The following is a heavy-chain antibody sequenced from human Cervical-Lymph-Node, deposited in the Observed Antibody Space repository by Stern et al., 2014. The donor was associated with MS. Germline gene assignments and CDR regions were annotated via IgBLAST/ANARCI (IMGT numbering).Heavy chain of an antibody. V-gene: IGHV5-51*01. J-gene: IGHJ4*02. D-gene: IGHD4-17*01. Sequence: MQLVQSGTEVKKPGESLKISCKGSADSFSNYWIGWVRQMPGNVLEWMGIIYPDDSDTKYSPSFQGQVTISADRSISTAYLQWNTLKASDTAVYYCARTTSFYYGYVDYWGQGTLVTVSS. CDR2: IYPDDSDT. CDR3: ARTTSFYYGYVDY. CDR1: ADSFSNYW.